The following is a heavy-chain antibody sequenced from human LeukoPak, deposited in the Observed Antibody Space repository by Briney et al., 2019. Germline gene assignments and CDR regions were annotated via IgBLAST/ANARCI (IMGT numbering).Heavy chain of an antibody. J-gene: IGHJ4*02. V-gene: IGHV1-3*01. D-gene: IGHD2-21*01. CDR2: INAGNGNT. CDR1: GYTFTSYA. Sequence: ASVKVSCKASGYTFTSYAMHWVRQAPGQRLEWMGWINAGNGNTKYSQEFQGRVTMTSDTSTSTAYMELRSLRSDDTAVYYCARYSPQLDYWGQGTLVTVSS. CDR3: ARYSPQLDY.